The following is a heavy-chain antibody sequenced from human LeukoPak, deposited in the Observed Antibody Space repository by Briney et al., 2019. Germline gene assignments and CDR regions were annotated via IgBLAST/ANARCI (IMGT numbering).Heavy chain of an antibody. J-gene: IGHJ4*02. CDR3: AKVLLWFGELWAFNDTPSS. CDR2: ISGSGGST. CDR1: AFTFSTYS. Sequence: GGSLRLSCAASAFTFSTYSMNWVRQAPGKGLEWVSAISGSGGSTYYADSVKGRFTISRDNSKNTLYLQMNSLRAEDTAVYYCAKVLLWFGELWAFNDTPSSWGQGTLVTVSS. D-gene: IGHD3-10*01. V-gene: IGHV3-23*01.